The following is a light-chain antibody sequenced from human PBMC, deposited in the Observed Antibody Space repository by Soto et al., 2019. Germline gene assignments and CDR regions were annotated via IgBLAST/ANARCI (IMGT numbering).Light chain of an antibody. J-gene: IGLJ2*01. CDR1: SGHSSYA. CDR2: LDSDGSH. CDR3: QTWGTGIHVV. V-gene: IGLV4-69*01. Sequence: QLVLTQSPSASASLGASVKLTCTLSSGHSSYAIAWHQQQPEKGPRDLMKLDSDGSHTKGDAIPDRFSGSSSGAERYLTISSLQSEDEADYYCQTWGTGIHVVFGVGTKVTVL.